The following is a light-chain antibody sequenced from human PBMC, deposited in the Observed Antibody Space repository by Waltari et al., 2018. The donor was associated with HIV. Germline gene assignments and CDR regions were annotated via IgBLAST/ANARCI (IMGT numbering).Light chain of an antibody. CDR2: RNN. V-gene: IGLV1-47*01. CDR3: AAWDDSLSGLV. J-gene: IGLJ3*02. Sequence: QSVLTQPPSASVTPGQRVTISCSGSSSNIGSNYGYWYQQLPGTAPKLLIDRNNQRPSGVPDRFSGSKSGTSASLAISGLRSEDEADYYCAAWDDSLSGLVFGGGTKVTVL. CDR1: SSNIGSNY.